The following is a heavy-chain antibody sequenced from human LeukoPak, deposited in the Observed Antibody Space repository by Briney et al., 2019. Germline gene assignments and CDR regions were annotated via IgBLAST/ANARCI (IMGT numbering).Heavy chain of an antibody. V-gene: IGHV4-61*02. J-gene: IGHJ4*02. CDR3: AREVAAPDY. Sequence: PSETLSLTCTVSGGSISSGSYYWSWIRQPAGKGLEWIGRIYTSGSTNYNPSLKSRVTISVDTSKNQFSLKLSSVTAADTAVYYLAREVAAPDYRGQGTLVPVSS. D-gene: IGHD6-13*01. CDR1: GGSISSGSYY. CDR2: IYTSGST.